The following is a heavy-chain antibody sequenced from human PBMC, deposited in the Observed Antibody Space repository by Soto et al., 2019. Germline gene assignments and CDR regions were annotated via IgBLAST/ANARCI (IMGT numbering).Heavy chain of an antibody. Sequence: QVQLVESGGGVVQPGRSLRLSCAASGFTFSSYAVHWVRQAPGKGLEWVAVISYDGSNKYYADSVKGRFTISRDNSKNTLYLQMNSRRAEDTAVYYGARGLPNYYDSSGYHYRLYYWGQGTLVTVSS. CDR3: ARGLPNYYDSSGYHYRLYY. J-gene: IGHJ4*02. V-gene: IGHV3-30-3*01. CDR2: ISYDGSNK. D-gene: IGHD3-22*01. CDR1: GFTFSSYA.